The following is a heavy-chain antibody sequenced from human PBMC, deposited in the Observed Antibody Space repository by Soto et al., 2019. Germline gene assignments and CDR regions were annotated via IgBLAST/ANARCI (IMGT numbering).Heavy chain of an antibody. CDR1: GLTVNSNY. J-gene: IGHJ3*01. CDR2: IYSGGST. V-gene: IGHV3-53*01. Sequence: GSRRLSCAASGLTVNSNYSNWVRQAPGKGLEWVSVIYSGGSTYYADSVKGRFTVSRDNSMNTLYLQMNNLRAEDTAVYYCARGAYDSGGYYYAFDVWGQGTMVTVSS. D-gene: IGHD3-22*01. CDR3: ARGAYDSGGYYYAFDV.